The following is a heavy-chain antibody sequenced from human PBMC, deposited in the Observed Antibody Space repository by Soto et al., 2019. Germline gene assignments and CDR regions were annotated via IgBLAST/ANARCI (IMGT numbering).Heavy chain of an antibody. V-gene: IGHV4-59*01. J-gene: IGHJ4*02. CDR2: IYHTGNT. D-gene: IGHD3-10*01. CDR1: GGSISSYY. CDR3: ARVRTSYYGSGTYYGDFDY. Sequence: PSETLSLTCTVSGGSISSYYWSWIRQPPGKGLEWIGYIYHTGNTSYNPSFRSRITISVDPAKNRFSLKLSSVTAADTAVFYCARVRTSYYGSGTYYGDFDYWGQGTLVTVS.